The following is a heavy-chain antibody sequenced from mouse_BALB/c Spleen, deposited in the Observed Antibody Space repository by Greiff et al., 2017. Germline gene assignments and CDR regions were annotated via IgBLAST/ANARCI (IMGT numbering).Heavy chain of an antibody. CDR1: GFTFSSYT. V-gene: IGHV5-6-5*01. J-gene: IGHJ4*01. D-gene: IGHD2-2*01. CDR2: ISSGGST. CDR3: ARIYYGYPYYYAMDY. Sequence: EVKLVESGGGLVQPGGSLKLSCAASGFTFSSYTMSWVRQTPEKRLEWVAYISSGGSTYYPDSVKGRFTISRDNARNILYLQMSSLRSEDTAMYYCARIYYGYPYYYAMDYWGQGTSVTVSS.